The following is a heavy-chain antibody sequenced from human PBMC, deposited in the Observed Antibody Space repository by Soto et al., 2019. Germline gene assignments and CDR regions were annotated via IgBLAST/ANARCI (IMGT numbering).Heavy chain of an antibody. D-gene: IGHD3-22*01. CDR2: FDPEDGET. J-gene: IGHJ4*02. CDR3: ATTPYYYDSSGYYLY. Sequence: GASVKVSCKVSGYTLTELSMHWVRQAPGKGLEWMGGFDPEDGETIYAQKFQGRVTMTEDTSTGTAYMELSSLRSEDTAVYYCATTPYYYDSSGYYLYWGQGTLVTVSS. V-gene: IGHV1-24*01. CDR1: GYTLTELS.